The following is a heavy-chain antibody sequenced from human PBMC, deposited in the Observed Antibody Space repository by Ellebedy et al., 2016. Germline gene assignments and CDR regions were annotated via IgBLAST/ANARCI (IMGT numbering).Heavy chain of an antibody. D-gene: IGHD2-8*01. Sequence: GGSLRLSCAASGFTFSSYAMSWVRQAPGKGLEWVSTTSGSGGNTYYADSVKGRFTISRDNSKNTLYLQMNSLKAEDTAVYYCARHFLMVYAPFDCWGQGTLVTVSS. CDR1: GFTFSSYA. CDR3: ARHFLMVYAPFDC. CDR2: TSGSGGNT. V-gene: IGHV3-23*01. J-gene: IGHJ4*02.